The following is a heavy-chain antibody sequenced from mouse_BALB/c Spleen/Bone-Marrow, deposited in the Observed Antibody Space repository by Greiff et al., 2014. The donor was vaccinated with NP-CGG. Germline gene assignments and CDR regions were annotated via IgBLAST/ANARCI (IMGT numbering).Heavy chain of an antibody. J-gene: IGHJ4*01. D-gene: IGHD2-12*01. CDR2: INPSTGYT. Sequence: QVQLQQPGAELAKPGASVKMSCKTSGYIFVTYWMHWVKQRPGQGLEWIGYINPSTGYTEYNQKFKDKSTLTADKSSNTAFMQLSGLTSADSAIYYCVVWPYYAFDYWGQGTSVTVSS. V-gene: IGHV1-7*01. CDR1: GYIFVTYW. CDR3: VVWPYYAFDY.